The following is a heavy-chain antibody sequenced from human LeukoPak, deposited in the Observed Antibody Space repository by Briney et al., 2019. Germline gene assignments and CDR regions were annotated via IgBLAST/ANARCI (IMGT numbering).Heavy chain of an antibody. D-gene: IGHD3-3*01. V-gene: IGHV1-8*01. Sequence: ASVKVSCKASGYTFTSYDINWVRQATGQGLEWMGWMNPNSGNTGYAQKFQGRVTMTRNTSISTAYMELSSLRSDDTAVYYCARSYYDLWRPHYYYMDVWGKGTTVTVSS. CDR2: MNPNSGNT. J-gene: IGHJ6*03. CDR1: GYTFTSYD. CDR3: ARSYYDLWRPHYYYMDV.